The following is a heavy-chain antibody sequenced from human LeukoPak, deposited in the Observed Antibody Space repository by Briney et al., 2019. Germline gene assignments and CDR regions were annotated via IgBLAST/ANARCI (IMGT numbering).Heavy chain of an antibody. CDR2: ISYDGSNK. CDR1: GFTFSSYG. Sequence: GGSLRLSCAASGFTFSSYGMHWVRQAPGKGLEWVAVISYDGSNKYYADSVKGRFTISRDNSKNTLYLQMNSLRAEDTAVYYCAKVSPYDSSGYYGYYFDYWGQGTLVTVSS. D-gene: IGHD3-22*01. J-gene: IGHJ4*02. CDR3: AKVSPYDSSGYYGYYFDY. V-gene: IGHV3-30*18.